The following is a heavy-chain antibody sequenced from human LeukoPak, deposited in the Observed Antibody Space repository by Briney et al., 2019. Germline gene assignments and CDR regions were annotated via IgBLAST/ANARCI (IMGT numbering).Heavy chain of an antibody. D-gene: IGHD6-13*01. Sequence: PSETLSLTCTVSGGSIGTYSWTRIRQPPGKGLEWIGYIYYSGTTNYNPSLKSRVTISVDTSKNQFSLKLSSVTAADTAVYYCARGVYIAAAQYGYWGQGTLVTVSS. CDR1: GGSIGTYS. V-gene: IGHV4-59*01. CDR2: IYYSGTT. J-gene: IGHJ4*02. CDR3: ARGVYIAAAQYGY.